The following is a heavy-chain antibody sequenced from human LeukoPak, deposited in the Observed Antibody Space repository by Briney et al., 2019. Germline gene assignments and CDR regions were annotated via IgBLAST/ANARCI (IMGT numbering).Heavy chain of an antibody. CDR1: GFTFSSYA. Sequence: PGGSLRLSCAASGFTFSSYAMSWVRRAPGKGLEWVSAISGSGGSTYYADSVKGRFTISRDNSKNTLYLQMNSLRAEDTAVYYCAKDRHYDFWSGHEYYFDYWGQGTLVTVSS. D-gene: IGHD3-3*01. CDR3: AKDRHYDFWSGHEYYFDY. V-gene: IGHV3-23*01. J-gene: IGHJ4*02. CDR2: ISGSGGST.